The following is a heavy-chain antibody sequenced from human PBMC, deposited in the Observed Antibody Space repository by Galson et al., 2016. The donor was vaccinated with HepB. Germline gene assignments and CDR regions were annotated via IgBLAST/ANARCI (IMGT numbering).Heavy chain of an antibody. CDR1: GGSISGSC. V-gene: IGHV4-59*01. Sequence: ETLSLTCTVSGGSISGSCWSWIRQPPGKGLEWIGCIYYTERTNYNPSLKSRVTISVNTSRNQFSLQLSSVTAADTAVYYCARGNWFGGNYGMDVWGQGTTITVSS. CDR2: IYYTERT. D-gene: IGHD3-10*01. J-gene: IGHJ6*02. CDR3: ARGNWFGGNYGMDV.